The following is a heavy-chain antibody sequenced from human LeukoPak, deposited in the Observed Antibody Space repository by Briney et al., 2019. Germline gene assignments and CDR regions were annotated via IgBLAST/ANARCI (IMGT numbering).Heavy chain of an antibody. CDR2: ISSSSSYI. Sequence: AGSLRLSCAASAFTFSSYNMKWVRQAPGKGLEWVSSISSSSSYIYYADSVKGRFIISRDNAKNSLYLQMNSLRAEDTAVYYCARDSEWLAPGGMDVWGQGTTVTVSS. V-gene: IGHV3-21*01. CDR3: ARDSEWLAPGGMDV. CDR1: AFTFSSYN. J-gene: IGHJ6*02. D-gene: IGHD6-19*01.